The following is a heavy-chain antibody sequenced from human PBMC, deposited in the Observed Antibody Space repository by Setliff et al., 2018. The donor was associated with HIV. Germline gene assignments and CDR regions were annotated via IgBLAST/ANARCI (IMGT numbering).Heavy chain of an antibody. D-gene: IGHD3-22*01. V-gene: IGHV1-69*13. J-gene: IGHJ6*03. CDR2: IIPIFGTT. CDR1: GDTFTSYP. CDR3: ARGRNYDSSGYGDYYYYMDV. Sequence: ASVKVSCKTSGDTFTSYPISWVRQAPGQGLEWMGGIIPIFGTTHYAQKFQGRVTVTADESTSTAYMQLSSLRSDDTAVYYCARGRNYDSSGYGDYYYYMDVWGKGTTVTVSS.